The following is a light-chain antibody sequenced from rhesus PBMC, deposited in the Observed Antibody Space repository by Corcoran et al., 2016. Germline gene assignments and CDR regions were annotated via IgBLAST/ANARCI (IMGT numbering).Light chain of an antibody. CDR3: QHYSSSPRT. Sequence: DIQMTQSPSALSASVGDTVTITCRASQSIDSWLAWYQQKPGRAPKLLIYKASTLQSGVPSRFSGSGSGTDFTLTISSLKPEDFATYYCQHYSSSPRTFGQGTKVDI. J-gene: IGKJ1*01. CDR1: QSIDSW. CDR2: KAS. V-gene: IGKV1-22*01.